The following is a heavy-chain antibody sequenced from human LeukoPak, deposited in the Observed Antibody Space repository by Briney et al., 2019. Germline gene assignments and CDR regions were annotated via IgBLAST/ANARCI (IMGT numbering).Heavy chain of an antibody. CDR1: GFSFSTYA. V-gene: IGHV3-23*01. Sequence: PGGSLRLPCAASGFSFSTYAMSWVRQAPGKGLEWVSIISGSGGSTYSPDSVKGRFTSSRDNSKNTLYLQMNSLRAEDTAVYYCVTRYNNCPHWGRGTLVTVSS. CDR2: ISGSGGST. CDR3: VTRYNNCPH. D-gene: IGHD1-1*01. J-gene: IGHJ1*01.